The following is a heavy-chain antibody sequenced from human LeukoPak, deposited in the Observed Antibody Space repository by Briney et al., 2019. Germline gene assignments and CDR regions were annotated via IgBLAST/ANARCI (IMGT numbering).Heavy chain of an antibody. CDR1: GFTFSSYW. D-gene: IGHD6-19*01. CDR2: IKQDGSEK. Sequence: QSGGSLRLSCAASGFTFSSYWMGWVRQAPGKGLEWVANIKQDGSEKYYVDSVKGRFTISRDNAKNSLYLQMNSLRAEDTAVYYCARGVAGIRDDWFDPWGQGTLVTVSS. CDR3: ARGVAGIRDDWFDP. J-gene: IGHJ5*02. V-gene: IGHV3-7*01.